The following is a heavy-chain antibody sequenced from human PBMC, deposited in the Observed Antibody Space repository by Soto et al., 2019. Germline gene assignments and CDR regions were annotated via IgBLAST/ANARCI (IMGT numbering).Heavy chain of an antibody. D-gene: IGHD4-17*01. V-gene: IGHV3-66*01. CDR2: IYSGGST. CDR1: GFTVSSNY. Sequence: EVQLVESGGGLVQPGGSLRLSCAASGFTVSSNYMSWVRQAPGKGLEWVSVIYSGGSTYYADSVKGRFTISRDNSKNTPYLQRNILRAEATAVYYCARDGDPPNDYGDYGNYYYYGMDVWGQGSTVTVSS. CDR3: ARDGDPPNDYGDYGNYYYYGMDV. J-gene: IGHJ6*02.